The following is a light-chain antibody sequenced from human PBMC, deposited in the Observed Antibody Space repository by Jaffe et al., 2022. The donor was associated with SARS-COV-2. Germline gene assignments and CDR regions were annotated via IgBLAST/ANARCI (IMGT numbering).Light chain of an antibody. V-gene: IGKV3-20*01. CDR2: GAS. CDR1: QSVSSMY. Sequence: EIVLTQSPGTLSLSAGERATLSCRASQSVSSMYLAWYQQKTGQAPRLLIYGASNRATGIPDRFSGGGSRTDFTLTVSRLEPEDSAVYYCQLHGTPPFTFGGGSKVEIK. CDR3: QLHGTPPFT. J-gene: IGKJ4*01.